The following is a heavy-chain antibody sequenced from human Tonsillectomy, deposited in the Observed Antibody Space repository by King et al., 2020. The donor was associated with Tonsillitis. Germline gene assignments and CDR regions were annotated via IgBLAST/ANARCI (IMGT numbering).Heavy chain of an antibody. J-gene: IGHJ4*02. Sequence: VQLVESGGGLVQPGGSLRLSCAASGFTFSSYAMHWVRQAPGKGLEYVSAISSNGGSTYYANSVKGRFTISRDNSKNTLYLQMGSLRAEDMAVYYCARAGDCGGDCPFDYWGQGTLVTVSS. CDR1: GFTFSSYA. CDR3: ARAGDCGGDCPFDY. D-gene: IGHD2-21*02. V-gene: IGHV3-64*01. CDR2: ISSNGGST.